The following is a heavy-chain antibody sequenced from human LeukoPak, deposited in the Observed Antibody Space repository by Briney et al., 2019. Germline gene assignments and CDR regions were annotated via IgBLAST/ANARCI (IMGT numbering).Heavy chain of an antibody. CDR1: GYTFTSYG. CDR3: AREDYDILTGYPNDAFDI. D-gene: IGHD3-9*01. J-gene: IGHJ3*02. CDR2: ISAYNGNT. V-gene: IGHV1-18*01. Sequence: ASVKVSCKASGYTFTSYGISWVRQAPGQGLEWMGWISAYNGNTNYAQKLQGRVTMTTDISTSTAYMELRSLRSDDTAVYYCAREDYDILTGYPNDAFDIWGQGTMVTVSS.